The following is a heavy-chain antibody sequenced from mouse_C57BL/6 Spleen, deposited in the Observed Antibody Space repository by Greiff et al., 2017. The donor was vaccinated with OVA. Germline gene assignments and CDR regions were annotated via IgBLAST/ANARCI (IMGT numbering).Heavy chain of an antibody. Sequence: QVQLQQPGAELVKPGASVKLSCKASGYTFTSYWMHWVKQRPGQGLEWIGMIHPNSGSTNYNEKFKSKATLTVDKSSSTAYMQLSSLTSEDSAVYDCARENYYGSSWFAYWGQGTLVTVSA. CDR2: IHPNSGST. D-gene: IGHD1-1*01. CDR3: ARENYYGSSWFAY. CDR1: GYTFTSYW. V-gene: IGHV1-64*01. J-gene: IGHJ3*01.